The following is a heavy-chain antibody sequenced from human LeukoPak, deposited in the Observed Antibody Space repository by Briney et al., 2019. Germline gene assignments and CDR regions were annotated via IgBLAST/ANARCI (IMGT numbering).Heavy chain of an antibody. CDR1: GFTFSTYS. Sequence: GGSLRLSXAASGFTFSTYSMNWVRQAPGKGLEWVSYISYSSSTIHYADSVKGRFTISRDNAKNSLYLQMDSLRVEDTAVYYCARVDYGSGSYTSLPDYWGQGTLVTVSS. CDR3: ARVDYGSGSYTSLPDY. D-gene: IGHD3-10*01. J-gene: IGHJ4*02. V-gene: IGHV3-48*01. CDR2: ISYSSSTI.